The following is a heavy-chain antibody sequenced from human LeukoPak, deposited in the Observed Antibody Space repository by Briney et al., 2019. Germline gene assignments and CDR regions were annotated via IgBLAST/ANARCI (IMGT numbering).Heavy chain of an antibody. CDR3: ARAGIDNALDY. D-gene: IGHD2-2*01. V-gene: IGHV3-33*01. J-gene: IGHJ4*02. CDR2: IWYDGSHK. CDR1: GFTFSKYG. Sequence: GGSLRLSCAATGFTFSKYGMNWVRQAPGKGLEWVAIIWYDGSHKYFADFKMGRFTISKDNSKNTVYLQMNSLKVEDTAVYHCARAGIDNALDYWGPGTQVTVSP.